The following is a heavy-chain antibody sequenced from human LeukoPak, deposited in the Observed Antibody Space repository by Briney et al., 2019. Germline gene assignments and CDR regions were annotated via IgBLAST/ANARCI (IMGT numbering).Heavy chain of an antibody. J-gene: IGHJ4*02. CDR3: AKGTPEYRDGYGYYAY. D-gene: IGHD5-24*01. V-gene: IGHV3-23*01. CDR2: ISGSGGST. CDR1: GFTFSTYA. Sequence: PGGSLRLSCEASGFTFSTYALTWVRQAPGRGLEWVADISGSGGSTYFADSMRGRFTISRDNSKNTLYLHMSNLRAEDTAVYYCAKGTPEYRDGYGYYAYWGQGTLVTVSS.